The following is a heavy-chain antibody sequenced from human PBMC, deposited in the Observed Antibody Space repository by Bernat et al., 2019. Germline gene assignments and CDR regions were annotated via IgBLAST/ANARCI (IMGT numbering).Heavy chain of an antibody. CDR2: ISYDGSNK. CDR3: AKGPARVAVDYFDY. Sequence: QVQLVESGGGVVQSGRSLRLSCAASGFTFSNYAMHWVRQAPVNGLGWVAGISYDGSNKYYADSVKGRFTISRDNSKNTLYLQVNSLRAEDTAVYYCAKGPARVAVDYFDYWGQGTLVTVSS. D-gene: IGHD6-6*01. V-gene: IGHV3-30*01. J-gene: IGHJ4*02. CDR1: GFTFSNYA.